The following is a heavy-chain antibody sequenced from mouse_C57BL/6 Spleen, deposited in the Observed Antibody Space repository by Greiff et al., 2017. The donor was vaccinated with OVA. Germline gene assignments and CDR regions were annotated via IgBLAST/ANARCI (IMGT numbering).Heavy chain of an antibody. CDR3: AGGYDGGFAY. Sequence: QVQLQQSGAELARPGASVKLSCKASGYTFTSYGISWVKQRTGQGLEWIGETYPRSGNTYYNEKFKGKATLTADKSSSTAYMELRSLTSEDSAVYFCAGGYDGGFAYWGQGTLVTVSA. J-gene: IGHJ3*01. V-gene: IGHV1-81*01. D-gene: IGHD2-2*01. CDR1: GYTFTSYG. CDR2: TYPRSGNT.